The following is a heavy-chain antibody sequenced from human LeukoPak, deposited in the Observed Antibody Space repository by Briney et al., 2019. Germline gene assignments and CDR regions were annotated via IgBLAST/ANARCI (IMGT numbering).Heavy chain of an antibody. D-gene: IGHD3-16*01. CDR1: GVNNYA. CDR3: ATSPRVTLYVMGDFAY. V-gene: IGHV3-23*01. CDR2: ISGSGGST. Sequence: GGSLRLSCAVSGVNNYAISWVRQAPGKGLEWVSVISGSGGSTYYADSVKGRFTISRGTSENTIYLQMSSLRAEDTAVYYCATSPRVTLYVMGDFAYWGQGTLVTVSS. J-gene: IGHJ4*02.